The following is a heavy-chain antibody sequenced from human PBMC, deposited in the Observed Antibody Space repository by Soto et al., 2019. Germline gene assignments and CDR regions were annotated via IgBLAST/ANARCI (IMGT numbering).Heavy chain of an antibody. CDR2: IYYSGST. D-gene: IGHD2-8*01. J-gene: IGHJ1*01. CDR1: GGSISSGDYY. CDR3: ASSPRYCTSGVCPIAEYFQH. V-gene: IGHV4-30-4*01. Sequence: SAPLSLTCTVSGGSISSGDYYWSWIRQPPWKGLEWIGYIYYSGSTYYNPSHKSQVTISVDTSKNQFSLKLSSVTAADTAVYYCASSPRYCTSGVCPIAEYFQHWGQGTLVTVSS.